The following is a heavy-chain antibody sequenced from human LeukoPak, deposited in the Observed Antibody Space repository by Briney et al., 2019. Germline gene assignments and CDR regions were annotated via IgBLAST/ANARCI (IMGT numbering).Heavy chain of an antibody. CDR1: GSTFSSYG. V-gene: IGHV3-30*18. CDR3: AKLGGGYSYGYSGEVTDY. Sequence: GGSLRLSCAASGSTFSSYGMHWVRQAPGKGLEWVAVISYDGSNKYYADSVKGRFTISRDNSKNTLYLQMNSLRAEDTAVYYCAKLGGGYSYGYSGEVTDYWGQGTLVTVSS. D-gene: IGHD5-18*01. J-gene: IGHJ4*02. CDR2: ISYDGSNK.